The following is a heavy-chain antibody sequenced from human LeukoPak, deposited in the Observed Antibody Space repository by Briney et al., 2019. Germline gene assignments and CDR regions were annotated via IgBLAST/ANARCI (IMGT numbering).Heavy chain of an antibody. V-gene: IGHV4-39*01. J-gene: IGHJ4*02. D-gene: IGHD5-18*01. CDR1: RGSISISSAY. Sequence: SETLSLTSTVSRGSISISSAYWGCIRQPPRKGLEWIGSIYYSKNTYYNPSLKSRVTISADTSKNQFSLTLGSVSAADTAVYYCVSPRGFSYGYFDYWGQGTLVTVSS. CDR3: VSPRGFSYGYFDY. CDR2: IYYSKNT.